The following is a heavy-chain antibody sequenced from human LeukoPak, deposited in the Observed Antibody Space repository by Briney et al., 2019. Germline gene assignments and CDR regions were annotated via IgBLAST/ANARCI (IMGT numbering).Heavy chain of an antibody. D-gene: IGHD3-22*01. CDR3: ARLVYYHDSSGYYYFDY. J-gene: IGHJ4*02. CDR1: NGSINHYY. CDR2: IHYSGTT. Sequence: SETLSLTCTVSNGSINHYYWTWLRQPPGKGLEWIGYIHYSGTTSYNPSLKSRVTISVDTSKNQFSLKLSSVTAADTAVYYCARLVYYHDSSGYYYFDYWGQGTLVTVSS. V-gene: IGHV4-59*08.